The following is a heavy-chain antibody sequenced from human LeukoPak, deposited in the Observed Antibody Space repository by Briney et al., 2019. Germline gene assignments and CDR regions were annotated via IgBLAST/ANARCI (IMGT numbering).Heavy chain of an antibody. CDR1: GFTFSSYG. CDR2: ISSSSTYI. Sequence: PGGSLRLSCAASGFTFSSYGMNWVRQAPGKGLEWVSSISSSSTYIYYADSVKGRFTISRDNAKNSLYLQMNSLRAEDTSMYYCARDEGGSYPGCLFDYWGQGALVTVSS. CDR3: ARDEGGSYPGCLFDY. J-gene: IGHJ4*02. D-gene: IGHD2-15*01. V-gene: IGHV3-21*01.